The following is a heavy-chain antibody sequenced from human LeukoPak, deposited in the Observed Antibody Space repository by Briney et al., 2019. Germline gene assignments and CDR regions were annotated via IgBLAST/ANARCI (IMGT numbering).Heavy chain of an antibody. CDR1: GFTFSSYE. CDR3: AELGITMIGGV. CDR2: ISSSGSTI. J-gene: IGHJ6*04. Sequence: GSLRLSCAASGFTFSSYEMNWVRRAPGKGLEWVSYISSSGSTIYYADSVKGRFTISRDNAKNSLYLQMNSLRAEDTAVYYCAELGITMIGGVWGKGTTVTISS. V-gene: IGHV3-48*03. D-gene: IGHD3-10*02.